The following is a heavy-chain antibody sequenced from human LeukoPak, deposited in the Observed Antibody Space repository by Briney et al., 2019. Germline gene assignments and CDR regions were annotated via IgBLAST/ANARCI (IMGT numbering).Heavy chain of an antibody. CDR2: IYPGDSDT. CDR3: ARSITIFGVVIPPDY. CDR1: GYSFTSYW. Sequence: GESRKISCKGSGYSFTSYWIGWVRQMPGKGLEWMGIIYPGDSDTRYSPSFQGQVTISADKSISTAYLQWSSLKASDTAMYYCARSITIFGVVIPPDYWGQGTLVTVSS. V-gene: IGHV5-51*01. J-gene: IGHJ4*02. D-gene: IGHD3-3*01.